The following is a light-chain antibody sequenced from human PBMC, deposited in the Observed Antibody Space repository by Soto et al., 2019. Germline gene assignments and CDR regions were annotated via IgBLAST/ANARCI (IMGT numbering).Light chain of an antibody. CDR1: QGISSW. V-gene: IGKV1-12*01. J-gene: IGKJ1*01. CDR3: HQAGT. CDR2: AAS. Sequence: DIPMTQSPSSVSASVGDRVTITCRASQGISSWLAWYQQKPGKAPKLLIYAASSLQTGVPSRFSGSGSGTDFALTISRLQPGDFATHWCHQAGTFDQGTKVEIK.